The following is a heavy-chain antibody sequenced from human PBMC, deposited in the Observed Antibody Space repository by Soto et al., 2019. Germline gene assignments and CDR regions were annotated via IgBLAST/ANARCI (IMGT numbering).Heavy chain of an antibody. V-gene: IGHV4-4*07. CDR3: ARDRGEYTSSWFWYFSH. D-gene: IGHD6-13*01. J-gene: IGHJ2*01. Sequence: QLQESGPGLVKPSETLSLTCSVSGASISSFNWNWVRQPAGKGPEWVGRLNIAGTINYNPSLKSRITMSMDTSKNQISLHLRSVTAADTAISYCARDRGEYTSSWFWYFSHWGHGTLVTVSS. CDR1: GASISSFN. CDR2: LNIAGTI.